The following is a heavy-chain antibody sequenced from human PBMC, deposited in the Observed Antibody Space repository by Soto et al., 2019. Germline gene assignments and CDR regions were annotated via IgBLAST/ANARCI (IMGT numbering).Heavy chain of an antibody. J-gene: IGHJ4*02. V-gene: IGHV1-18*01. CDR3: ARLSGHSSGWYGLDY. CDR2: ISAYGGNT. D-gene: IGHD6-19*01. CDR1: GYTFTSYG. Sequence: GASVKVSCKASGYTFTSYGISWVRQAPGQGLEWMGWISAYGGNTNYAQKLQGRVTMTRDTSTSTVYMELSSLRSEDTAVYYCARLSGHSSGWYGLDYWGQGTLVTVSS.